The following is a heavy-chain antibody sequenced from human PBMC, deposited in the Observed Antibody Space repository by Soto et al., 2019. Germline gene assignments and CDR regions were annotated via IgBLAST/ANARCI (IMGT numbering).Heavy chain of an antibody. CDR3: ARAPTVWQQLVLGWFAP. D-gene: IGHD6-13*01. CDR1: GGTFSSYA. Sequence: QVQLVQSGAEVKKPGSSVKVSCKASGGTFSSYAISWVRQAPGQGLDWMGGIIPIFGTANYAQKFQGRVTITADESTSTAYMELSSLRSEDTAVYYCARAPTVWQQLVLGWFAPWGQGTLVTVSS. V-gene: IGHV1-69*01. J-gene: IGHJ5*02. CDR2: IIPIFGTA.